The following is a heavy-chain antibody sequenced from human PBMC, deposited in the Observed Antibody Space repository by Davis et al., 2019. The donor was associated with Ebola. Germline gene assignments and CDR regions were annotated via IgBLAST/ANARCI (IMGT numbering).Heavy chain of an antibody. CDR2: ISYDGSNK. V-gene: IGHV3-30*18. D-gene: IGHD4-23*01. CDR1: GFTFSTYS. CDR3: AKDLDYGGNSNAFDF. Sequence: GESLKISCAASGFTFSTYSMNWVRQAPGKGLEWVAVISYDGSNKYYADSVKGRFTISRDNSKNTLYLQMNSLRAEDTAVYYCAKDLDYGGNSNAFDFWGQGTLVTVSS. J-gene: IGHJ3*01.